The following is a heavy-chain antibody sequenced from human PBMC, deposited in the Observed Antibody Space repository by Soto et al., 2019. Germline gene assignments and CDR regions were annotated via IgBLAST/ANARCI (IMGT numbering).Heavy chain of an antibody. Sequence: ASVKVSCKASGYTFTSYGISWVRQAPGQGLEWMGWISAYNGNTNYAQKLQGRVTMTTDTSTSTAYMELRSLRSDDTAGYYSARSKAYYDISGYQDWGQRALVTVPQ. V-gene: IGHV1-18*01. J-gene: IGHJ4*02. D-gene: IGHD3-22*01. CDR2: ISAYNGNT. CDR1: GYTFTSYG. CDR3: ARSKAYYDISGYQD.